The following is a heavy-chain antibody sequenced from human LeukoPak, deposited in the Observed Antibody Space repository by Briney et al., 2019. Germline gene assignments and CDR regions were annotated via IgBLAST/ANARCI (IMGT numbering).Heavy chain of an antibody. CDR2: IYYSGST. CDR1: GGSISRYY. CDR3: ARVGGPFDY. J-gene: IGHJ4*02. V-gene: IGHV4-59*01. Sequence: SETLSLTCTVSGGSISRYYWSWIRQPPGKGLEWIGYIYYSGSTNYNPSLKSRVTISVDTSKDQFSLKLSSVTAADTAVYYCARVGGPFDYWGQGTLVTVSS. D-gene: IGHD3-3*01.